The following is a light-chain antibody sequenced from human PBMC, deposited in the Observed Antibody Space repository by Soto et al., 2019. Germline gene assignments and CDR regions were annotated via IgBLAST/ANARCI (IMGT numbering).Light chain of an antibody. CDR3: QQRSNWPIT. V-gene: IGKV3-11*01. Sequence: EIVMTQSPATLSVSPLERATLSCRASQSVSSNLAWYQQKPGQAPRLLIYDASNRATGIPARFSGSGSGTDFTLTISSLEPEDFAVYYCQQRSNWPITFGQGTRLEI. CDR2: DAS. CDR1: QSVSSN. J-gene: IGKJ5*01.